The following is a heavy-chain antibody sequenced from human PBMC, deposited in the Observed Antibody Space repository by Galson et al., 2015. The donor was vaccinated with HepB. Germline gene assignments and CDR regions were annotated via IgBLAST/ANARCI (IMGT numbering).Heavy chain of an antibody. Sequence: SVKVSCKASGYTFTSHGISWVRQAPGQGLEWMGWISAYNGNTNYAQKLQGRVTMTTDTSTSTAYMELRSLRSDDTAVYYCARHIAAAGTSWFDPWGQGTLVTVSS. D-gene: IGHD6-13*01. J-gene: IGHJ5*02. CDR3: ARHIAAAGTSWFDP. V-gene: IGHV1-18*04. CDR2: ISAYNGNT. CDR1: GYTFTSHG.